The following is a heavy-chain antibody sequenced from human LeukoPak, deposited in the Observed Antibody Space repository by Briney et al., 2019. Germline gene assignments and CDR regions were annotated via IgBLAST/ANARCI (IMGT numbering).Heavy chain of an antibody. J-gene: IGHJ4*02. CDR2: ISSSGSTI. CDR1: GFTFSSYE. Sequence: GGSLRLSCAAFGFTFSSYEMNWVRQAPGKGLEWVSYISSSGSTIYYADSVKGRFTISRDNAKNTLYLQMNSLRVEDTAVYYCARDSFAPSWGQGTLVTVSS. CDR3: ARDSFAPS. D-gene: IGHD2/OR15-2a*01. V-gene: IGHV3-48*03.